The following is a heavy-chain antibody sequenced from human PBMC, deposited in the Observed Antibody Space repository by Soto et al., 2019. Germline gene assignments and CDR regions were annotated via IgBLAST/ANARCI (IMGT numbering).Heavy chain of an antibody. D-gene: IGHD6-19*01. J-gene: IGHJ4*02. CDR2: INAGNGNT. CDR1: GYTFTSYA. Sequence: QVQLVQSGAEVKKPGASVKVSCKASGYTFTSYAMHWVRQAPGQRLEWMGWINAGNGNTKNSQKFQGRVTITRDTSASKAYRGLSSLESEDTVVYYGARPDRRSGYGRGWPPPREDANFDYWGQGTLVTVSS. V-gene: IGHV1-3*01. CDR3: ARPDRRSGYGRGWPPPREDANFDY.